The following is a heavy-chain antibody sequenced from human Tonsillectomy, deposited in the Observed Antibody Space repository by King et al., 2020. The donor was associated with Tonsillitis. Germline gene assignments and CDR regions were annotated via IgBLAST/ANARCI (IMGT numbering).Heavy chain of an antibody. CDR3: ARGHKNNWNARDYYYYGMDV. CDR1: GFTFSSYN. J-gene: IGHJ6*02. CDR2: ISSSSSYI. Sequence: VQLVESGGGLVKPGGSLRLSCAASGFTFSSYNMNWVRQAPGKGLEWVSSISSSSSYIYYADSLKGRFTISRDNAKNSLYLQMNSLRAEDTAVYYCARGHKNNWNARDYYYYGMDVWGQGTTVTVSS. D-gene: IGHD1-1*01. V-gene: IGHV3-21*01.